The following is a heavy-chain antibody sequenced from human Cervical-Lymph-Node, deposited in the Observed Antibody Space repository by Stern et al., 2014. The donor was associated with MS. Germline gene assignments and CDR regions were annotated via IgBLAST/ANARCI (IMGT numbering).Heavy chain of an antibody. CDR1: GYTFTDYG. V-gene: IGHV1-18*01. J-gene: IGHJ4*02. Sequence: QVQLVQSGGELKKPGASVTVSCKASGYTFTDYGITWVLLAPGHGPEWMGWVSGHNGITNDARKFQDRVRITRDTSTNTAYMELRGLTSDDTAVYYCARDRGNYGVFDYWGQGSLVTVSA. CDR2: VSGHNGIT. CDR3: ARDRGNYGVFDY. D-gene: IGHD4/OR15-4a*01.